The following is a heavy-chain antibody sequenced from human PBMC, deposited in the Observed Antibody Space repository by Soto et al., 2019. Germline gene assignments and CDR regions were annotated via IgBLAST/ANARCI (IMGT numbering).Heavy chain of an antibody. Sequence: SETLSLTCTVSGGSISSSSYYWGWIRQPPGKGLEWIGSIYYSGSTYYNPSLKSRVTISVDTSKNQFSLKLSSVTAADTAVYYCARLAFGITIFGVVPTGPFDYWGQGTLVTVSS. V-gene: IGHV4-39*01. CDR2: IYYSGST. CDR3: ARLAFGITIFGVVPTGPFDY. CDR1: GGSISSSSYY. D-gene: IGHD3-3*01. J-gene: IGHJ4*02.